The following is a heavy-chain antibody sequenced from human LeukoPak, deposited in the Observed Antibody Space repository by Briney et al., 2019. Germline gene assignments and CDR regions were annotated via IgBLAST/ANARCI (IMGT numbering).Heavy chain of an antibody. Sequence: GGSLRLSCAASGSTVSSNYMSWVRQAPGKGLEWVSIIYSGGSTSYADSVKGRFTISRDNSKNTLYLQMNSLRAEDTAMYYCARVRPGSGWPFDYWGQGTLVTVSS. D-gene: IGHD6-19*01. J-gene: IGHJ4*02. CDR1: GSTVSSNY. V-gene: IGHV3-53*01. CDR3: ARVRPGSGWPFDY. CDR2: IYSGGST.